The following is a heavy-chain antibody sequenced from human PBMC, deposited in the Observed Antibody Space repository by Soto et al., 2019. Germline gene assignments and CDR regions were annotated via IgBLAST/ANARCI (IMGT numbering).Heavy chain of an antibody. CDR1: GASFSSGDYY. V-gene: IGHV4-30-4*01. CDR2: VYSSGTT. D-gene: IGHD4-17*01. Sequence: SETLSLTCSVSGASFSSGDYYWSWIRQPPGKGLEWIGYVYSSGTTYYNPSLKSRVTISIDTSKNQFSLNVRSVTAADTAVYYCVRDNYGDYDHWGQGTLVTVSS. CDR3: VRDNYGDYDH. J-gene: IGHJ5*02.